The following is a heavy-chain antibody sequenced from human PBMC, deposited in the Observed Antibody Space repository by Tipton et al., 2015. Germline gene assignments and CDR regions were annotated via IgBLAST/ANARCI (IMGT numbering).Heavy chain of an antibody. V-gene: IGHV4-4*02. CDR1: GGSISSSNW. CDR3: ARFDYGDYLTGFDP. D-gene: IGHD4-17*01. Sequence: GLVKPSETLSLTCAVSGGSISSSNWWSWVRQPPGKGLEWIGEIYHSGSTNYNPSLKSRVTISVDKSKNQFSLKLSSVTAADTAVYYCARFDYGDYLTGFDPWGQGTRVTVSS. CDR2: IYHSGST. J-gene: IGHJ5*02.